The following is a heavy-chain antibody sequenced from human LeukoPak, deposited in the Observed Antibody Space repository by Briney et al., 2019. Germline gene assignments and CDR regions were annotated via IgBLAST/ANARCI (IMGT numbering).Heavy chain of an antibody. V-gene: IGHV1-46*01. CDR3: ARDGRRTTVAGTGDN. CDR2: INPNVGST. CDR1: GYTFTSYY. J-gene: IGHJ4*02. D-gene: IGHD6-19*01. Sequence: ASVKVSCKASGYTFTSYYVHWVRQAPGQGLEWLGIINPNVGSTNYAQKFQGRVTLTSDTSTSTVYMELSSLRSDDTAVYYCARDGRRTTVAGTGDNWGQGTLVTVSS.